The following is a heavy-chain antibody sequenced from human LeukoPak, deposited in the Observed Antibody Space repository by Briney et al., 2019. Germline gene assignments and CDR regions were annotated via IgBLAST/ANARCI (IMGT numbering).Heavy chain of an antibody. CDR2: ISGSGGST. CDR1: GFTFSSYA. J-gene: IGHJ4*02. CDR3: ATPDVVVPAAITLGY. D-gene: IGHD2-2*01. V-gene: IGHV3-23*01. Sequence: GGSLRLSCAASGFTFSSYAMSWVRQAPGKGLEWVSAISGSGGSTYYADSVKGRFTSSRDNSKNTLYLQMNSLRAEDTAVYYCATPDVVVPAAITLGYWGQGTLVTVSS.